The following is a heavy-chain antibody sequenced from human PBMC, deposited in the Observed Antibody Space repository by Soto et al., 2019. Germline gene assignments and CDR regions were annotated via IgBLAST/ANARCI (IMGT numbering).Heavy chain of an antibody. J-gene: IGHJ6*02. CDR1: GFTFSIAW. CDR2: SQSKGDGGTA. CDR3: TTGGYSGIRYWRHCMDV. Sequence: EVQLVESGGGLVKPGGSLRLSCAASGFTFSIAWMHWVRQAPGKGLEWVGRSQSKGDGGTADYAEPVTGRFTISSDDSENTVYLQTDSLKIEDTAIYYCTTGGYSGIRYWRHCMDVGGQGTTVTVSS. D-gene: IGHD5-12*01. V-gene: IGHV3-15*07.